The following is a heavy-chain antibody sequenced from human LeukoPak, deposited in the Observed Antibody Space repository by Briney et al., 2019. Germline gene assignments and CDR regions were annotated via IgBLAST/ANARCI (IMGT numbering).Heavy chain of an antibody. Sequence: SLRLSCAASGFTFSCYGMHGVRQAPGKGLEWVAVIWYDGSNKFYADSVKGRFTISRDNSKNTLYLQMNSLRAEDTAVYYCARDRAAADLDYWGQGTLVTVSS. V-gene: IGHV3-33*01. J-gene: IGHJ4*02. CDR1: GFTFSCYG. CDR3: ARDRAAADLDY. CDR2: IWYDGSNK. D-gene: IGHD6-13*01.